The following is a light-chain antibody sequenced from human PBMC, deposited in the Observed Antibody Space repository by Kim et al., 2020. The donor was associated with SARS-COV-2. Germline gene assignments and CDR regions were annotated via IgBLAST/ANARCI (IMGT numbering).Light chain of an antibody. V-gene: IGLV3-19*01. J-gene: IGLJ2*01. CDR3: NSRDSSGNHVV. CDR1: SHRSYY. Sequence: ALGQKVRIKCQGDSHRSYYASWYQQKPGQAPVVVIYGKNNRPSGIPDRFSGSSSGNTASLTITGAQAEDEADYYCNSRDSSGNHVVFGGGTQLTVL. CDR2: GKN.